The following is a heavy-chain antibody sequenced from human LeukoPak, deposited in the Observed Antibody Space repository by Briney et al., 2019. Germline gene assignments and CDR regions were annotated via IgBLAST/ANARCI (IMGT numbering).Heavy chain of an antibody. Sequence: GESLKISCKGSGYIITSYWISWVRPMPGKGLEWMGRIDPSDSYTNYSPSFQGHVTISADKSISTAYLQWSSLKASDTAMYYCARHSVREAVAGTLGYWGQGTLVTVSS. V-gene: IGHV5-10-1*01. J-gene: IGHJ4*02. CDR2: IDPSDSYT. D-gene: IGHD6-19*01. CDR1: GYIITSYW. CDR3: ARHSVREAVAGTLGY.